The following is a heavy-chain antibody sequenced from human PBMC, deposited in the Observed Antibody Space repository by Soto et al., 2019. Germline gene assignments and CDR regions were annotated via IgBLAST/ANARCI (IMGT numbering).Heavy chain of an antibody. V-gene: IGHV3-23*01. CDR2: ISGSGGST. CDR3: AKGDPYDSSGYYDY. J-gene: IGHJ4*02. Sequence: PGGSLRLSCAASGFTFSSYAMSWVRRAPGKGLEWVSAISGSGGSTYYADSVKGRFTISRDNSKNTLYLQMNSLRAEDTAVYYCAKGDPYDSSGYYDYWGQGTLVTVSS. D-gene: IGHD3-22*01. CDR1: GFTFSSYA.